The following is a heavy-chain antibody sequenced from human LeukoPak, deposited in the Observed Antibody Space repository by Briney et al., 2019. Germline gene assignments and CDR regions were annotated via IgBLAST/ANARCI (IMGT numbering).Heavy chain of an antibody. CDR1: GRSTVGFY. V-gene: IGHV4-59*08. J-gene: IGHJ4*02. CDR2: IYYSGKT. Sequence: PSETLSLTNSGLGRSTVGFYSIWIRQPPGKGLEWIGWIYYSGKTIYNPSLKSRVTISTDKSNNQFSLNLMSVTAADTAVYYCARYDGRLSKFIDYWGQGTLVTVSS. D-gene: IGHD3-16*01. CDR3: ARYDGRLSKFIDY.